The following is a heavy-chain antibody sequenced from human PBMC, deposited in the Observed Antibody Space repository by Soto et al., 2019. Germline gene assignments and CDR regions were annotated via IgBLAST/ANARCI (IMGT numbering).Heavy chain of an antibody. CDR1: GGTFSSYA. CDR2: IIPIFGTA. D-gene: IGHD2-15*01. Sequence: SVKVSCKASGGTFSSYAISWVRQAPGQGLEWMGGIIPIFGTANYAQKFQGRVTITADESTSTAYMELSSLRSEDTAVYYCARSGYCSGGSCYVVDYWGQGTLVTVSS. J-gene: IGHJ4*02. V-gene: IGHV1-69*13. CDR3: ARSGYCSGGSCYVVDY.